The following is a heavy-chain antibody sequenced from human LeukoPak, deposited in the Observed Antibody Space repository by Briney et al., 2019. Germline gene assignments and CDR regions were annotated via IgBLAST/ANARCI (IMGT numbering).Heavy chain of an antibody. V-gene: IGHV3-7*03. J-gene: IGHJ2*01. D-gene: IGHD3-10*01. Sequence: GGSLRLSCAASGFAFSTYWMSWVRQAPGKGLEWVANIKEDGSEIYYVDSVKGRFTISRDNAKNSLYLQMNSLRAEDTALYHCARSGRDYYGSGLGPWYFDLWGRGTLVTVSS. CDR2: IKEDGSEI. CDR1: GFAFSTYW. CDR3: ARSGRDYYGSGLGPWYFDL.